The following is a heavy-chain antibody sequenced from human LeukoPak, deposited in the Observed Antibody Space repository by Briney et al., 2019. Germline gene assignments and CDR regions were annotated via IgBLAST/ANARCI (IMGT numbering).Heavy chain of an antibody. CDR2: ISSSGATI. Sequence: GGSLRLSCAASGFSFSVYEMPWVRQAPGKGLEWISDISSSGATIYYADSVKGRFTISRDNAKNSLYLQMNSLRAEDTAVYYCATLTVATSFDYWGQGTLVTVSS. D-gene: IGHD5-12*01. J-gene: IGHJ4*02. CDR1: GFSFSVYE. CDR3: ATLTVATSFDY. V-gene: IGHV3-48*03.